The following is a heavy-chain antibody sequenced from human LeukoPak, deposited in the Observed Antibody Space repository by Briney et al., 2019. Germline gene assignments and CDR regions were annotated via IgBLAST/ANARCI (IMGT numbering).Heavy chain of an antibody. CDR3: GRVGGRSKAAKGDAFDI. Sequence: GGSLRLSCAASGFTFSSYSMNWVRQAPGKGLEWVSSISSGSTYMYYADSVKGRFTISRDNAQNSMYLQMNSLRAEDTAVYYCGRVGGRSKAAKGDAFDIWGQGTMVTVSS. CDR2: ISSGSTYM. J-gene: IGHJ3*02. V-gene: IGHV3-21*01. D-gene: IGHD6-6*01. CDR1: GFTFSSYS.